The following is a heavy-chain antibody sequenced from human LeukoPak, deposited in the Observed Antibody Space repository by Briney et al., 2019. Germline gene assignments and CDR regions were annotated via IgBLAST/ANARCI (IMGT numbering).Heavy chain of an antibody. Sequence: PSETLSLTCTVSGGSISSSSYYWGWIRQPPGKGLEWIGSIYYSGSTYYNPSLKSRVTISVDTSKNQFSLKLSSVTAADTAVYYCARQIVGVGWLPNPSDAFDIWGQGTMVTVSS. V-gene: IGHV4-39*01. J-gene: IGHJ3*02. CDR1: GGSISSSSYY. CDR2: IYYSGST. D-gene: IGHD2-21*01. CDR3: ARQIVGVGWLPNPSDAFDI.